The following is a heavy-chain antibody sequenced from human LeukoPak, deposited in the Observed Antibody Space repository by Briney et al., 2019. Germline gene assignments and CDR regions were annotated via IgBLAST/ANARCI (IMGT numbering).Heavy chain of an antibody. V-gene: IGHV4-34*01. CDR3: ARRMSSSSPKGSLNWFDP. Sequence: SETLSLTCAVYGGSFSGYYWSWIRQPPGKGLEWIGEINHSGSTNYNPSLKSRVTISVDTSKNQFSPKLSSVTAADTAVYYCARRMSSSSPKGSLNWFDPWGQGTLVTVSS. CDR2: INHSGST. CDR1: GGSFSGYY. J-gene: IGHJ5*02. D-gene: IGHD6-6*01.